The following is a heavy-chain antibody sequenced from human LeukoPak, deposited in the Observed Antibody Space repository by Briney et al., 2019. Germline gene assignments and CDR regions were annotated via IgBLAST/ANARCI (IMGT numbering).Heavy chain of an antibody. V-gene: IGHV4-4*07. CDR2: IYTGGST. Sequence: IPSETLSLTCTVSGGSINSYFWTWIRQPAGKGLEWIGRIYTGGSTNYNPFLKSRVTRSVDTSKNQFSLKLNSVTAADTAVYYCARDDSSGMRFDYWGQGTLVTVSS. CDR3: ARDDSSGMRFDY. J-gene: IGHJ4*02. D-gene: IGHD3-22*01. CDR1: GGSINSYF.